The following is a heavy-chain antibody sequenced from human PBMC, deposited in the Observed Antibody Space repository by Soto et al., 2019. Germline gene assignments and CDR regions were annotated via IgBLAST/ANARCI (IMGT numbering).Heavy chain of an antibody. J-gene: IGHJ4*02. D-gene: IGHD1-1*01. CDR2: SSNSGTYT. Sequence: QVQLVESGGGLVKPGGSLRLSCAASGCTVSDYYMSWIRQAPGKGLEWLSYSSNSGTYTRYDDSVKGRFSISRDNAKNSLYLQINSLRGEDTATYYCARSGDNYKVLDYWGQGTPVTVSS. CDR1: GCTVSDYY. CDR3: ARSGDNYKVLDY. V-gene: IGHV3-11*06.